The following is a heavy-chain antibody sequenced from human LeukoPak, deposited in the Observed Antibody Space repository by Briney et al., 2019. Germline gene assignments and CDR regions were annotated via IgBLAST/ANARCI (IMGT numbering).Heavy chain of an antibody. J-gene: IGHJ4*02. V-gene: IGHV4-59*01. CDR2: MYYSGST. Sequence: SETLSLTCSVSGGSISSYYWNWIRQPPGKGLEWIGYMYYSGSTKYNPSLKSRVTISVDTSKNQFSLKLSSVTAADTAVYYCARGSFDYYFDYWGQGTLVTVSS. D-gene: IGHD3-9*01. CDR3: ARGSFDYYFDY. CDR1: GGSISSYY.